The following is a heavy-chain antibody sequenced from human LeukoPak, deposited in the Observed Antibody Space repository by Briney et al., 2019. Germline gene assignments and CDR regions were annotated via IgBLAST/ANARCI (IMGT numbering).Heavy chain of an antibody. V-gene: IGHV4-39*01. J-gene: IGHJ5*02. CDR1: GGSIRSSYYY. Sequence: SETLSLTCTVSGGSIRSSYYYWGWIRQPPGKGLEWIGSIYDSGSTYYNPSLKSRVTISVDTSKNQFSLKLSSVTAADTAVYYCARHGYPNWFDPWGQGTLVTVSS. CDR2: IYDSGST. D-gene: IGHD5-12*01. CDR3: ARHGYPNWFDP.